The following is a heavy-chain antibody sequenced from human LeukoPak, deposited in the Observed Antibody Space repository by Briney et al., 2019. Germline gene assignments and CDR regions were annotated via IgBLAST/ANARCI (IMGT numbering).Heavy chain of an antibody. Sequence: PSETLSLTCAVYGGSFSGYYWSWIRQPPGKGLEWIGEINHSGSTNYDPSLKSRVTISVDTSKNQFSLKLSSVTAADTAVYYCARLYSGSYIYWGQGTLVTVSS. CDR1: GGSFSGYY. J-gene: IGHJ4*02. CDR3: ARLYSGSYIY. D-gene: IGHD1-26*01. V-gene: IGHV4-34*01. CDR2: INHSGST.